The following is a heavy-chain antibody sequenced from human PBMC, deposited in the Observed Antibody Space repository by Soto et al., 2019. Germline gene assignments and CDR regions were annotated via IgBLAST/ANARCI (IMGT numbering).Heavy chain of an antibody. D-gene: IGHD5-12*01. CDR3: THFSGYEQFEY. CDR1: GFSLSTSGAG. V-gene: IGHV2-5*01. Sequence: QITLKESGPTLVKPTQTLTLTCTFSGFSLSTSGAGVGWIRQPPGKALEWLAVIYWNDDKRYSPSLKSRVTIGKDTSKNYVVLTMTSMDPMDTATYYCTHFSGYEQFEYWGQGTLINVSA. J-gene: IGHJ4*02. CDR2: IYWNDDK.